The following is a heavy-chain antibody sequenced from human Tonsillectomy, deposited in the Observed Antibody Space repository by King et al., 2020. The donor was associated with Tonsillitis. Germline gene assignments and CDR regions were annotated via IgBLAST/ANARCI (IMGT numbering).Heavy chain of an antibody. V-gene: IGHV3-33*01. Sequence: VQLVESGGGVVQPGRSLRLSGATSAFTFSSYGMHWVRQAPGKGLEWVAVIWNDGRNKWYADSVKGRLTISRDDSKNTLYLQMNSLRAEDTAVYYCARSITGSTRGIDYWGQGTLVTVSS. J-gene: IGHJ4*02. D-gene: IGHD1-20*01. CDR3: ARSITGSTRGIDY. CDR2: IWNDGRNK. CDR1: AFTFSSYG.